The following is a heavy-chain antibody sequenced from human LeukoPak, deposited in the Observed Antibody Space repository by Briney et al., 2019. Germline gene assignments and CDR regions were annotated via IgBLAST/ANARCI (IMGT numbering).Heavy chain of an antibody. CDR3: AREKLRRGPTGPLDY. Sequence: ASVKVSCKASGHTFTGYYMHWVRQAPGQGLEWMGRINPNSGGTNYAQKFQGRVTMTRDTSISTAYMELSRLRSDDTAVYYCAREKLRRGPTGPLDYWGQGTLVTVSS. CDR2: INPNSGGT. D-gene: IGHD4-17*01. J-gene: IGHJ4*02. CDR1: GHTFTGYY. V-gene: IGHV1-2*06.